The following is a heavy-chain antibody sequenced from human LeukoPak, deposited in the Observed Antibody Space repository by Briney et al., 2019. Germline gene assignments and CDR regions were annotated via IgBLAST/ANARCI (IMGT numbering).Heavy chain of an antibody. CDR1: GFTFSSYA. J-gene: IGHJ4*02. D-gene: IGHD3-10*01. CDR2: ISGSGGST. Sequence: QPGGSLRLSCAASGFTFSSYAMSWVRQAPGKGLEWASAISGSGGSTYYADSVKGRFTISRDNYKNTLYLQMNSLRAEDTAVYYCAKGPNSYGSGSYVDYWGQGTLVTVSS. CDR3: AKGPNSYGSGSYVDY. V-gene: IGHV3-23*01.